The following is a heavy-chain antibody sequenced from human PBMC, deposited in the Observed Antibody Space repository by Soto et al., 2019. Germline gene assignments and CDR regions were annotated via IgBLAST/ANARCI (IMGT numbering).Heavy chain of an antibody. CDR2: INSDGSTI. J-gene: IGHJ3*02. V-gene: IGHV3-74*01. CDR1: GFNFGPFW. Sequence: HPGGSLRLSCAASGFNFGPFWMHWVRQAPGKGLEWVSHINSDGSTIVYTDSVRGRFTISRDNAKSTLFLQMNSLRVEDTAVYYCARDRGYPDSFDIWGQGTMVTVSS. D-gene: IGHD3-10*01. CDR3: ARDRGYPDSFDI.